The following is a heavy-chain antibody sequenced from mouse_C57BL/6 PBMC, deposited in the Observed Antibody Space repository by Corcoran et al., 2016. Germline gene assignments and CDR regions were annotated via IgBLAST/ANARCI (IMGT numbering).Heavy chain of an antibody. D-gene: IGHD1-1*01. V-gene: IGHV9-3*01. CDR2: INTYSGVP. J-gene: IGHJ1*03. Sequence: QIQLVQSGPELKKPGETVKISCKASGYTFTTYGMSWVKQAPGKGLKWMGWINTYSGVPTYADDFKGRFAFSLETSASTAYLQINNLKNEETATYCCANPTYYYGSSEWYFDVWCTGTTVTVSS. CDR1: GYTFTTYG. CDR3: ANPTYYYGSSEWYFDV.